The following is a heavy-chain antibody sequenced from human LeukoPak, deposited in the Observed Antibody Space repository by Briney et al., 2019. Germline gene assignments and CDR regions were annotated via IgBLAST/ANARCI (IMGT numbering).Heavy chain of an antibody. Sequence: PGGSLRLSCAASGFSFNSDWMDWVRQAPGKGLEWVANIKHDESEKNYLDSVKGRFTISRDNSKNTLYLQMNSLRAEDTAVYYCAREWSYYGSGSYYNGAFDMWGQGTMVTVSS. D-gene: IGHD3-10*01. CDR3: AREWSYYGSGSYYNGAFDM. V-gene: IGHV3-7*01. CDR2: IKHDESEK. J-gene: IGHJ3*02. CDR1: GFSFNSDW.